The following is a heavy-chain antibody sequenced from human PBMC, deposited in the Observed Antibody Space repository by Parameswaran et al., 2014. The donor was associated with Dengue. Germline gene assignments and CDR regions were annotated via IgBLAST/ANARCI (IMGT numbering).Heavy chain of an antibody. CDR3: AKDGTPLYYYDSSGYYLFYFYYFDY. V-gene: IGHV3-23*01. CDR2: ISGSGGST. J-gene: IGHJ4*02. Sequence: MRQMPGKGLEWVSAISGSGGSTYYADSVKGRFTISRDNSKNTLYLQMNSLRAEDTAVYYCAKDGTPLYYYDSSGYYLFYFYYFDYWGQGTLVTVSS. D-gene: IGHD3-22*01.